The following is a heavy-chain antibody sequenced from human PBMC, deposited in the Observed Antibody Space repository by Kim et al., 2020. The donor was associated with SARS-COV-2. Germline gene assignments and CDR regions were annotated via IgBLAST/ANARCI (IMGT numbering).Heavy chain of an antibody. D-gene: IGHD6-13*01. Sequence: GGSLRLSCAASGFTFSSYAMSWVRQAPGKGLEWVSGISGSGGSTYYADSVKGRFTISRDSSKNTLYLQMNSLRAEDTAVYYCAKTRSSSWYYFDYWGQGTLVTVSS. CDR2: ISGSGGST. J-gene: IGHJ4*02. CDR1: GFTFSSYA. CDR3: AKTRSSSWYYFDY. V-gene: IGHV3-23*01.